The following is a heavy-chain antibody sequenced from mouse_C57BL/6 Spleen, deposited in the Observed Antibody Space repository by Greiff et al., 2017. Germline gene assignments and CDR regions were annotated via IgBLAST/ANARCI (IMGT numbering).Heavy chain of an antibody. CDR2: IDPSDSYT. V-gene: IGHV1-69*01. J-gene: IGHJ4*01. CDR1: GYTFTSYW. Sequence: VQLQQPGAELVMPGASVKLSCKASGYTFTSYWMHWVKQRPGQGLEWIGEIDPSDSYTNYNQKFKGKSTLTVDKSSSTAYMQLSSLTSEDSAVYYCARTPIRDHYAMDYWGQGTSVTVSS. CDR3: ARTPIRDHYAMDY. D-gene: IGHD3-3*01.